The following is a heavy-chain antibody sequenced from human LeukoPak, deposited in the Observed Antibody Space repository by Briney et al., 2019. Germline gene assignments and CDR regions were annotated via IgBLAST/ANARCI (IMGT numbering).Heavy chain of an antibody. CDR1: GFTFSSYG. V-gene: IGHV3-30*02. CDR3: AKGPHYYGSGSFVDY. Sequence: GGALRLSCAASGFTFSSYGMHWVRQAPGKGLEWVAVIRYDGSNKYYADSVNGRFTISRDNSKHTLYLQMTSLRAEDTAVYYCAKGPHYYGSGSFVDYWGQGTLVTVSS. D-gene: IGHD3-10*01. CDR2: IRYDGSNK. J-gene: IGHJ4*02.